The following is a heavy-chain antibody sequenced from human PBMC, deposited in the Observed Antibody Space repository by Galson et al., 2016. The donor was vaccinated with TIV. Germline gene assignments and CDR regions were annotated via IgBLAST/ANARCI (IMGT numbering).Heavy chain of an antibody. J-gene: IGHJ4*02. CDR1: GFSVSYKH. CDR3: AREGRGGAYPNNFDF. D-gene: IGHD4/OR15-4a*01. CDR2: IYSNDDT. V-gene: IGHV3-53*01. Sequence: SLRLSCAASGFSVSYKHMIWVRQAPGRGLEWVSLIYSNDDTHHAESVQGRSSISRDTSKNTIYLQMNNLRVEDTAVYYCAREGRGGAYPNNFDFWGQGTLVTVSS.